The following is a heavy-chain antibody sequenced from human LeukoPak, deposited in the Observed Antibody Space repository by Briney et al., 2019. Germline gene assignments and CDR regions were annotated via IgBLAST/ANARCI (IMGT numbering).Heavy chain of an antibody. CDR1: GYTFTSYG. V-gene: IGHV1-69*04. J-gene: IGHJ6*02. D-gene: IGHD3-10*01. Sequence: ASVKVSCKASGYTFTSYGISWVRQAPGQGLEWMGRIIPILGIANYAQKFQGRVTITADKSTSTAYMELSSLRSEDTAVYYCASVFITMVRKSLYYYGMDVWGQGTTVTVSS. CDR3: ASVFITMVRKSLYYYGMDV. CDR2: IIPILGIA.